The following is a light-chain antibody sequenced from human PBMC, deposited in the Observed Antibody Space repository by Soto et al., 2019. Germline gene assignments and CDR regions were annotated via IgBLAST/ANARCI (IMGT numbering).Light chain of an antibody. Sequence: QSALTQPPSASGSPGQSVTISCTGTSSDIGGYNYVSWYQQHPGQAPKLMIYEVNKRPSGVPARFSGSKSGKTASLTVSGLQADDEADYYCSSYAGNNNVLFGGGTKLTVL. CDR1: SSDIGGYNY. CDR2: EVN. CDR3: SSYAGNNNVL. J-gene: IGLJ2*01. V-gene: IGLV2-8*01.